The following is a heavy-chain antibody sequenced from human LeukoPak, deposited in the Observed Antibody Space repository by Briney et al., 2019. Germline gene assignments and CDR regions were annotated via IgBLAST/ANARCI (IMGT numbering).Heavy chain of an antibody. V-gene: IGHV4-31*03. D-gene: IGHD3-3*01. J-gene: IGHJ3*02. Sequence: SDTLSLTCTVSGGSISSGGYYWSWLRQHPGKGLEWIGYIYYSGSTYYNPSLKSRVAISVDTSKNQFSLKLSSVTAADTAVYYCARGGTIFGVVIGAFDIWGQGTMVTVSS. CDR2: IYYSGST. CDR1: GGSISSGGYY. CDR3: ARGGTIFGVVIGAFDI.